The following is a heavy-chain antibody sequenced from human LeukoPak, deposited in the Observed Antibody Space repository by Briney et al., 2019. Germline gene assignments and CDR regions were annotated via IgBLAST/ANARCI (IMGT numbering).Heavy chain of an antibody. V-gene: IGHV4-61*01. D-gene: IGHD1-26*01. CDR3: ARGVGTTNFDY. CDR1: GGSVSSGSYY. J-gene: IGHJ4*02. Sequence: SETLSLTCTVSGGSVSSGSYYWSWIRQPPGKGLEWIGYIYYSGSTNYNPSLKSRVTISVDTSKNQFSLQLNSVTAADTAVYYCARGVGTTNFDYWGQGTLVTVSS. CDR2: IYYSGST.